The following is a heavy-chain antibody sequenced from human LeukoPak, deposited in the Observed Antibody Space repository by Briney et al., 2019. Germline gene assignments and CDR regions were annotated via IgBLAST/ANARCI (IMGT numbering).Heavy chain of an antibody. Sequence: GALRLSCAASGFTFSDYYMSWIRQAPGKGLEWVSYISSSGSTIYYADSVKGRFTISRDNSKNTLYLQMNSLRAEDTAVYYCAKADSSSWYLLGGWGQGTLVTVSS. D-gene: IGHD6-13*01. V-gene: IGHV3-11*04. CDR3: AKADSSSWYLLGG. CDR1: GFTFSDYY. CDR2: ISSSGSTI. J-gene: IGHJ4*02.